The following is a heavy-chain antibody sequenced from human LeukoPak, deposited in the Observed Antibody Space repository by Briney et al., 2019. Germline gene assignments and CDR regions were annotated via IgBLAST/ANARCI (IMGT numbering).Heavy chain of an antibody. J-gene: IGHJ4*02. CDR2: ISSSGSTI. CDR3: ARVGIDFFDY. CDR1: GFTFRDYY. D-gene: IGHD3-3*01. Sequence: WGSLRPSCAASGFTFRDYYMSWIRQVPGKGLEGVSYISSSGSTIYCADSVKGRFTISRDNAKNSLYLQMNSLRAEDTAVYYCARVGIDFFDYWGQGTLVTVSS. V-gene: IGHV3-11*04.